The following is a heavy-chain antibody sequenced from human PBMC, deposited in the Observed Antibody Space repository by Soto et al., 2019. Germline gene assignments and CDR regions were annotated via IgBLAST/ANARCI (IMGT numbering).Heavy chain of an antibody. D-gene: IGHD2-2*01. J-gene: IGHJ1*01. CDR2: ISGSGGAS. Sequence: GGSLRLSCAASGFTFSSYSMSWVRQAPGKGLEWVSAISGSGGASYYADSVKGRFTISRDNSENTVYLQMNSLRAEDTAVYFCANAYCSSTSCRAEYLQHWGQGTLVTVSS. V-gene: IGHV3-23*01. CDR1: GFTFSSYS. CDR3: ANAYCSSTSCRAEYLQH.